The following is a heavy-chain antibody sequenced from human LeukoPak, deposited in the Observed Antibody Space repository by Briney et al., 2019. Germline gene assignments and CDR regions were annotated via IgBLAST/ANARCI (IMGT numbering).Heavy chain of an antibody. Sequence: GASVKVSCKASGYTFTSYGISWVRRAPGQGLEWMGWISAYNGNTNYAQRLQGRVTMTTDTSTSTAYMELRSLRSDDTAVYYCARACEYCTNGVYDYWGQGTLVTVSS. CDR2: ISAYNGNT. CDR3: ARACEYCTNGVYDY. D-gene: IGHD2-8*01. J-gene: IGHJ4*02. V-gene: IGHV1-18*01. CDR1: GYTFTSYG.